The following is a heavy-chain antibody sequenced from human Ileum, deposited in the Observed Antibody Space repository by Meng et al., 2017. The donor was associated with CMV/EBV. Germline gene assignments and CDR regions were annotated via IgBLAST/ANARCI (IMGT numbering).Heavy chain of an antibody. D-gene: IGHD1-26*01. CDR1: GGSISSSSYY. CDR2: INHSGST. J-gene: IGHJ4*02. CDR3: ARGLGGSYYGDY. V-gene: IGHV4-39*07. Sequence: GSLRLSCTVSGGSISSSSYYWGWIRQPPGKGLEWIGEINHSGSTNYNPSLKSRVTISVDTSKNQFSLKLSSVTAADTAVYYCARGLGGSYYGDYWGQGTLVTVSS.